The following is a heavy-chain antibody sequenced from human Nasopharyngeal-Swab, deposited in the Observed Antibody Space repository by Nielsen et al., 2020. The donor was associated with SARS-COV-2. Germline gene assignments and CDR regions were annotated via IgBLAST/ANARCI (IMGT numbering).Heavy chain of an antibody. V-gene: IGHV4-34*01. CDR1: GASFTGIF. CDR2: VSYSGTA. D-gene: IGHD1-1*01. J-gene: IGHJ6*02. CDR3: ARGGQDNALDV. Sequence: SETLSLTCTYKGASFTGIFWNWVRQPPGKGLEWIGEVSYSGTATYNPSLTGRVTISLDTAWSQFSLRLSSLSDADTAVYFCARGGQDNALDVWDQGTKVAVSS.